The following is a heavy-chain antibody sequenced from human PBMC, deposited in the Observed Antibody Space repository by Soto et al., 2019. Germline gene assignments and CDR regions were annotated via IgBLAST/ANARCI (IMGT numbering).Heavy chain of an antibody. CDR1: GFTFSSYS. J-gene: IGHJ5*02. Sequence: EVLLVESGGGLVKPGGSLRLSCAASGFTFSSYSMNWVRQAPGKGLEWVSSISSSSSYIYYADSVKGRFTISRDNAKNSLYLQMNSLRAEDTAVYYCARCSSSSGWFDPWGQGTLVTVSS. V-gene: IGHV3-21*01. D-gene: IGHD6-13*01. CDR2: ISSSSSYI. CDR3: ARCSSSSGWFDP.